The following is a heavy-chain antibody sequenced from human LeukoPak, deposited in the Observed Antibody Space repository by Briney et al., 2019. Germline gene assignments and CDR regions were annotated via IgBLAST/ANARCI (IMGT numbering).Heavy chain of an antibody. CDR3: ARRELDSYDF. D-gene: IGHD3-3*01. CDR2: IYYSGST. V-gene: IGHV4-59*08. Sequence: PSETLSLTCTVSGGSISSYYWSWIRQPPGKGLEWIGYIYYSGSTNYNPSLKSRVTISVDTSKNQFSLKLSSVTAADTAVYYCARRELDSYDFWGQGTLVTVSS. CDR1: GGSISSYY. J-gene: IGHJ4*02.